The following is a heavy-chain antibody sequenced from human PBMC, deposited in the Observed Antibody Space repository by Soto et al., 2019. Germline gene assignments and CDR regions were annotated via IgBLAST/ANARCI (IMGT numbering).Heavy chain of an antibody. CDR3: ARFGSAPYYYYGVDV. Sequence: QVQLVQSETEVKKPGASVKVSCKASGYIFTNYDITWVRQAPGQGLEWMGWVSGYNGNTKYAQKFQDRVTMTTDTSTSTVYMELRSLISDDTAVYYCARFGSAPYYYYGVDVWGQGTTVFVSS. CDR1: GYIFTNYD. D-gene: IGHD3-10*01. CDR2: VSGYNGNT. V-gene: IGHV1-18*01. J-gene: IGHJ6*02.